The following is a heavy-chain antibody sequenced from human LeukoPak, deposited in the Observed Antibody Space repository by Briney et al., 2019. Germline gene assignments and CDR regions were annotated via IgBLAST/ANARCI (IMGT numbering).Heavy chain of an antibody. V-gene: IGHV3-48*02. J-gene: IGHJ4*02. CDR3: AKAYSGTAALFDY. Sequence: GGSLRLSCAASGFTFSSYSMNWVRQAPGKGLEWVSYIGSSGTTIYYADSVKGRFTISRDNAKNSLYLQMNSLRDEDTAVYYCAKAYSGTAALFDYWGQGTLVTVSS. CDR1: GFTFSSYS. CDR2: IGSSGTTI. D-gene: IGHD1-7*01.